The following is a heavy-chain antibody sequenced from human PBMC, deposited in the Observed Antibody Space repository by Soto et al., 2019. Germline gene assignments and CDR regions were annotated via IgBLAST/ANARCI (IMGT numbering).Heavy chain of an antibody. D-gene: IGHD2-8*01. J-gene: IGHJ5*02. V-gene: IGHV1-69*12. Sequence: QVQLVQSGAEVKKPGSSVKVSCKASGGTFSSYVISWVRQAPGQGLEWMGGIIPISDTANYAQRFQGRVTITADESPSTAYMELSSLRSEDTAVYSCARGLYYWCDPWGQGTLVTVSS. CDR3: ARGLYYWCDP. CDR2: IIPISDTA. CDR1: GGTFSSYV.